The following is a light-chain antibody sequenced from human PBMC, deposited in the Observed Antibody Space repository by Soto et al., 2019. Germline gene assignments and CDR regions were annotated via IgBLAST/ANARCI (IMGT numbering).Light chain of an antibody. CDR3: SSYTSSSTPYV. CDR1: SSDVGGYNY. J-gene: IGLJ1*01. CDR2: EVS. Sequence: QSVLTQPASVSGSPGQSITISCTGTSSDVGGYNYVSWYQQHPGKAPKLMIYEVSNRPSGVSNRFSGSKSGNTASLTISGLRAEDEADYYCSSYTSSSTPYVFGPGTKLTVL. V-gene: IGLV2-14*01.